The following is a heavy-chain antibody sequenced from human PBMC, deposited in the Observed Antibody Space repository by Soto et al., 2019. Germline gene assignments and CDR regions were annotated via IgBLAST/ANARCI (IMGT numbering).Heavy chain of an antibody. CDR1: GFAFRSYN. D-gene: IGHD2-15*01. J-gene: IGHJ4*02. CDR2: ISSGSSNI. V-gene: IGHV3-21*01. Sequence: EVQLVESGGGLVKPGGSLTLSCAGSGFAFRSYNMNWVRQPPGKGLEWVASISSGSSNIYYADTVKGRFTISRDNAKDSLYLQMASLRAEDSAGYYCASATVVAGTFAFWGQGNLLTVSS. CDR3: ASATVVAGTFAF.